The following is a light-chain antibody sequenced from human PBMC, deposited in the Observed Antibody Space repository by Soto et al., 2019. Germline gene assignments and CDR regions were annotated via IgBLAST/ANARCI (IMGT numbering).Light chain of an antibody. CDR3: CSYAGSDILI. Sequence: QSALTQSRSVSGSPGQSVTISCTGSSSDVGGYDFVSWYQQHPGKAPKLVIYDVTKRPSGVPHRFSGSKSGNTASLTISGLRADDEADYYCCSYAGSDILIFGGGTKLTVL. CDR1: SSDVGGYDF. V-gene: IGLV2-11*01. CDR2: DVT. J-gene: IGLJ2*01.